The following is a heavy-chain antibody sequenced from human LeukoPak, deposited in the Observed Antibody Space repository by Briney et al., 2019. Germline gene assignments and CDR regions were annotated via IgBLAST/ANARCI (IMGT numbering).Heavy chain of an antibody. Sequence: GGSLRLSCAASGFTFSSYTMSWVRRAPGKGLEWISAIGDRGVGTYYADSVKGRFTISRDNSKNTLYLQMNSLRAEDTAVYYCAREGQQLVDAFDIWGQGTMVTVSS. V-gene: IGHV3-23*01. J-gene: IGHJ3*02. CDR2: IGDRGVGT. CDR1: GFTFSSYT. CDR3: AREGQQLVDAFDI. D-gene: IGHD6-13*01.